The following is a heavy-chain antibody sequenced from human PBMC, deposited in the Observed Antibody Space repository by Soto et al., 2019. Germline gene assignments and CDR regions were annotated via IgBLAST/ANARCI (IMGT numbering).Heavy chain of an antibody. D-gene: IGHD3-22*01. CDR2: IYSGGST. V-gene: IGHV3-53*01. CDR1: GFTVSSNY. J-gene: IGHJ4*02. Sequence: EVQLVESGGGLIQPGGSLRLSCAASGFTVSSNYMSWVRQAPGKGLEWVSVIYSGGSTYYAASVKGRFTISRDNSKNTLYLQMNRLRAEDTAVYYCARNYYDSGGGFDYWGQGTLVTVSS. CDR3: ARNYYDSGGGFDY.